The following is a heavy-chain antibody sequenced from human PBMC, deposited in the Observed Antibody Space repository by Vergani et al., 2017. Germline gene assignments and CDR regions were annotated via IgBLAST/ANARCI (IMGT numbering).Heavy chain of an antibody. CDR3: VRDRGRCAGGRCYTEAWDY. J-gene: IGHJ4*02. CDR1: GFALNRHA. CDR2: ISFDGTNE. D-gene: IGHD2-2*02. Sequence: QVQLVESGGGVVQPGTSLRLSCVVSGFALNRHAMYWVRQAPGKGLEWVVGISFDGTNEYYPDLVKGRFTISRDIAKNTLYLQVRSLRLEDTGVYHCVRDRGRCAGGRCYTEAWDYWGQETPVTVSS. V-gene: IGHV3-30-3*01.